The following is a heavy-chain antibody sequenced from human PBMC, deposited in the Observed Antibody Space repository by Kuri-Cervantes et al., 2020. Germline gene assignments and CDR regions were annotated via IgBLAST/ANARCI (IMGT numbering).Heavy chain of an antibody. V-gene: IGHV3-30-3*01. CDR3: AKDIVSWTRYFDWLSRADGMDV. CDR2: ISYDGSNK. Sequence: GESLKISCAASGFTFSSYAMHWVRQAPGKGLEWVAVISYDGSNKYYADSVKGRFTISRDNSKNTLYLHMNSLGAEDTAVYYCAKDIVSWTRYFDWLSRADGMDVWGQGTTVTVSS. J-gene: IGHJ6*02. D-gene: IGHD3-9*01. CDR1: GFTFSSYA.